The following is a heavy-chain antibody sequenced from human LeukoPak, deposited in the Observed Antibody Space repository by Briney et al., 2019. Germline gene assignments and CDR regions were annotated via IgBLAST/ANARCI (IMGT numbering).Heavy chain of an antibody. CDR2: TCYKSKWYN. CDR3: ARRAIVGATGFDY. Sequence: SHTLSLTCAISGDSHSSNSAAWTWVRQSPSRGLEWLERTCYKSKWYNDYAVSVKSRITNNPDTSKNQFSLQLNSVTPEDTAVYYCARRAIVGATGFDYWGQGSLVTVSS. CDR1: GDSHSSNSAA. J-gene: IGHJ4*02. D-gene: IGHD1-26*01. V-gene: IGHV6-1*01.